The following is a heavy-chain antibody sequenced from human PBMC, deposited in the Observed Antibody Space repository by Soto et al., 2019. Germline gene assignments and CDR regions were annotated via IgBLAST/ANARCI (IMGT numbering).Heavy chain of an antibody. CDR3: ASFRCWPTYYFDY. CDR1: GGSISRGGYD. J-gene: IGHJ4*02. V-gene: IGHV4-31*03. CDR2: LYYTGST. D-gene: IGHD3-10*01. Sequence: QVQLQESGPGLVKPSQTMSLTCRVPGGSISRGGYDWSWIRQHPGTGLEWIGYLYYTGSTAYNPSLKSRLTLSVYTSKNQFSLTLSSVAAAYTAVYYGASFRCWPTYYFDYWGQGTLVTVSS.